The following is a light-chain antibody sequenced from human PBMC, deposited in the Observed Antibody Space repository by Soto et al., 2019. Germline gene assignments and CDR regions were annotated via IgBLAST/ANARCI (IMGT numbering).Light chain of an antibody. J-gene: IGLJ3*02. CDR3: QVWDSSTVV. CDR1: NIGGKH. CDR2: RDT. V-gene: IGLV3-9*01. Sequence: SYELTQPLSVSVALGQTARLTCGENNIGGKHVHWYQQRPGQAPVLVIYRDTNRPSGIPERFSGSNSGNMATLTISRAQADDEADYYCQVWDSSTVVFGGGTKVTVL.